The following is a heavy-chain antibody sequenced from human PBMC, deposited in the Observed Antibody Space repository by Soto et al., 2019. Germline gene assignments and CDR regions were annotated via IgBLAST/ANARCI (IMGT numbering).Heavy chain of an antibody. V-gene: IGHV1-18*01. J-gene: IGHJ6*03. D-gene: IGHD2-2*01. CDR3: AREAIVVVPAAMPGSPVYYYYYMDV. CDR1: GYTFTSYG. CDR2: ISAYNGNT. Sequence: QVQLVQSGAEVKKPGASVKVSCKASGYTFTSYGISWVRQAPGQGLEWMGWISAYNGNTNYAQKLQGRVTMTTDTSRSSAYMELGSVRSDDTAVYYCAREAIVVVPAAMPGSPVYYYYYMDVWGKGTTVTVSS.